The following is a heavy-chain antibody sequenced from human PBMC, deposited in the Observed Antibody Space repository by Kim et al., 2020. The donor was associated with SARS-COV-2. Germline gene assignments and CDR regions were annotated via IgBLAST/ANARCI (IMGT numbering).Heavy chain of an antibody. Sequence: GTYYVQKLQRRVTMTRDTSLRAAYMDMRSLRSDDTAVYYCARDYSKGFFDLWGRGTLLTVFS. CDR3: ARDYSKGFFDL. V-gene: IGHV1-2*02. CDR2: GT. D-gene: IGHD3-10*01. J-gene: IGHJ2*01.